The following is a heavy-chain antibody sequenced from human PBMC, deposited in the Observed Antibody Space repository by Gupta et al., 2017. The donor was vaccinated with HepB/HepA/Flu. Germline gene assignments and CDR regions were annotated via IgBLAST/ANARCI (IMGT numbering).Heavy chain of an antibody. J-gene: IGHJ4*02. Sequence: QLQLQESGPRLVKPSETLSLTCTVSGGSITSSSYYWTWIRQPPGKGLEWIGSIFYSGNAYYHPSLNSRVTISKDPSENSFSLTLSSVTAADTALYYCARGYGTGSYCKTYYFDFWGQGTLVAVSS. V-gene: IGHV4-39*02. CDR3: ARGYGTGSYCKTYYFDF. D-gene: IGHD3-10*01. CDR2: IFYSGNA. CDR1: GGSITSSSYY.